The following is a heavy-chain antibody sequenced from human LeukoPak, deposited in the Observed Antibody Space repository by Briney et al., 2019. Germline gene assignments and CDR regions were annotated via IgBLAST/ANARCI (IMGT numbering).Heavy chain of an antibody. Sequence: ASVKVSCKASGYTFTSYYMHWVRQAPGQGLEWMGIINPSGGSTSYAQKFRGRVTMTRDTSTSTVYMELSSLRSEDTAVYYCARGDSITIFGVVISQYNWFDPWGQGTLVTVSS. D-gene: IGHD3-3*01. CDR2: INPSGGST. CDR1: GYTFTSYY. J-gene: IGHJ5*02. CDR3: ARGDSITIFGVVISQYNWFDP. V-gene: IGHV1-46*01.